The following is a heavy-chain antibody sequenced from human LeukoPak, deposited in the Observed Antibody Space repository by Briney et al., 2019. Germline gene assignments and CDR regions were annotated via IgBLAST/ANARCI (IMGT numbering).Heavy chain of an antibody. J-gene: IGHJ4*02. CDR1: GAPFSGDY. D-gene: IGHD3-22*01. CDR3: ARGLYDSGDYYYGIRAYYFDQ. V-gene: IGHV4-34*01. CDR2: INHSGRS. Sequence: SQTLSLTCAVSGAPFSGDYWSWLRQPPGKGLEWIAEINHSGRSNFNPSLQGRVTISVDTSKNQFSLNLSSVTAADTARYYCARGLYDSGDYYYGIRAYYFDQWGQGTLVTVSS.